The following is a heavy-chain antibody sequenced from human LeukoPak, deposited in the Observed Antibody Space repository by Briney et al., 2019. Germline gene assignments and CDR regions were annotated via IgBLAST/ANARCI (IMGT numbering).Heavy chain of an antibody. CDR3: AKVDGLAVAADGIDY. CDR2: ISYDGSNK. Sequence: GGSLRLSCAASGFTFSSYGMHWVRQAPGKGLEWVAVISYDGSNKYYADSVKGRFTISRDNSKNTLCLQMNSLRAEDTAVYYCAKVDGLAVAADGIDYWGQGTLVTVSS. J-gene: IGHJ4*02. CDR1: GFTFSSYG. V-gene: IGHV3-30*18. D-gene: IGHD6-19*01.